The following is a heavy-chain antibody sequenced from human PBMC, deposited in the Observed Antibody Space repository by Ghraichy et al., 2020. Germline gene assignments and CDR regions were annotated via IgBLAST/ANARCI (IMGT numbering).Heavy chain of an antibody. D-gene: IGHD6-13*01. J-gene: IGHJ5*02. V-gene: IGHV4-39*01. CDR1: GGSISSSSYY. CDR3: ARHEGKGAAAGDNWFDP. Sequence: SETLSLTCTVSGGSISSSSYYWGWIRQPPGKGLEWIGSIYYSGSTYYNPSLKSRVTISVDTSKNQFSLKLSSVTAADTAVYYCARHEGKGAAAGDNWFDPCGQGTLVTVSS. CDR2: IYYSGST.